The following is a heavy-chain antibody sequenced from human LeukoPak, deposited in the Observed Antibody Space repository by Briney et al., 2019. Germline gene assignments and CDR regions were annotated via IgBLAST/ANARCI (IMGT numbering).Heavy chain of an antibody. J-gene: IGHJ4*02. CDR3: ARDILARRDGYSTYYFDY. D-gene: IGHD5-24*01. Sequence: GGSLRLSGAASGFTFSSYSMNWVRQAPGKGLEWVSSISSSSSYIYYADSVKGRFTLSRDNAKNSLYLQMISLRAEDTAVYYCARDILARRDGYSTYYFDYWGQGTLVTVSS. CDR1: GFTFSSYS. V-gene: IGHV3-21*01. CDR2: ISSSSSYI.